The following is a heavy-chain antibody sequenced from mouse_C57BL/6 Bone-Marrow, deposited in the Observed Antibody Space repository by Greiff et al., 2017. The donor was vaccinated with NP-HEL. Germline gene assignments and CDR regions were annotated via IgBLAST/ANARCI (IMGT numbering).Heavy chain of an antibody. J-gene: IGHJ1*03. CDR1: GFSLTSYG. D-gene: IGHD1-1*01. Sequence: QVQLQQSGPGLVQPSQSLSITCTVSGFSLTSYGVHWVRQSPGKGLEWLGVIWRGGSTDYNAAFMSRLSITKDNSKSQVFFKMNSLQADDTAIYYCAPFYYYGSSHHWYFDVWGTGTTVTVSS. CDR3: APFYYYGSSHHWYFDV. V-gene: IGHV2-5*01. CDR2: IWRGGST.